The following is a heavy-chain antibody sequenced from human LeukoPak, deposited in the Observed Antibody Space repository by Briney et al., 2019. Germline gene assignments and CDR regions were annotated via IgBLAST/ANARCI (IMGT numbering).Heavy chain of an antibody. V-gene: IGHV3-15*07. J-gene: IGHJ4*02. CDR1: GFTFSSAC. CDR3: ATPALGRRLYYYDY. Sequence: GGSLRLSCAASGFTFSSACLSWVRQAPGKGLEWVGRIRTKSDGETVDYAAPVKGRFTISRDDSKNTLFLQMNSLKTEDTAVYYWATPALGRRLYYYDYWGQGTLVTVSP. D-gene: IGHD3-16*01. CDR2: IRTKSDGETV.